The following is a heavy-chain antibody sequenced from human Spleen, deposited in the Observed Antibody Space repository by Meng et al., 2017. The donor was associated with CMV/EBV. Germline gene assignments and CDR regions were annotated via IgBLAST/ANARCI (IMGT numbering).Heavy chain of an antibody. V-gene: IGHV1-69*10. D-gene: IGHD6-19*01. CDR1: GGTFSSYA. CDR2: IIPILDIT. Sequence: SVKVSCKASGGTFSSYAFSWVRQAPGQGLEWMGGIIPILDITNYAQKFQGRVTITADKSTSTAYMELTSLRSDDTAVYYCARGEEVAGTKYYYYGMDVWGQGTTVTVSS. J-gene: IGHJ6*02. CDR3: ARGEEVAGTKYYYYGMDV.